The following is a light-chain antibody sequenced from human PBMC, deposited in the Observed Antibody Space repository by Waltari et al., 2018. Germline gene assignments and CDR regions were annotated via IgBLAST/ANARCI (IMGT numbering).Light chain of an antibody. Sequence: EIVMTQSPATLSVFPGERATLSCRASQSIRSNLAWYQHKPGQAPRLLIYGASTRATGIPARFSGSGSGTEFTLTISSLQSEDFAVYFCQQYDNWPGTFGQGTKVEIK. CDR1: QSIRSN. V-gene: IGKV3-15*01. CDR2: GAS. CDR3: QQYDNWPGT. J-gene: IGKJ1*01.